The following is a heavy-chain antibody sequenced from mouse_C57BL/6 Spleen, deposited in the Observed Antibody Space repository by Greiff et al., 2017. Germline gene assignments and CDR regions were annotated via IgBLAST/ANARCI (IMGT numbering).Heavy chain of an antibody. CDR2: INPNNGGT. CDR3: ARRRDGPFAY. J-gene: IGHJ3*01. CDR1: GYTFTDYY. Sequence: VQLQQSGPELVKPGASVKISCKASGYTFTDYYMNWVKQSHGKSLEWIGDINPNNGGTSYNQKFKGKATLTVDKSSSTAYMELRSLTSEDSAVYYCARRRDGPFAYWGQGTLVTVSA. D-gene: IGHD2-3*01. V-gene: IGHV1-26*01.